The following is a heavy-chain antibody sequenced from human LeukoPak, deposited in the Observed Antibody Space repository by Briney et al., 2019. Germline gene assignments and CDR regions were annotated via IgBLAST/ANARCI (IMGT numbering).Heavy chain of an antibody. CDR1: GFSFSSYW. D-gene: IGHD6-13*01. CDR3: ANQRWYSNNWFFDY. CDR2: IKQDGSEK. Sequence: GGSLRLSCAGSGFSFSSYWMSWVRQAPGKGLEWVANIKQDGSEKNFLDSVKGRFAISRDNAKNSLYLQMNSLRAEDTAVYYCANQRWYSNNWFFDYWGQGTLVTVST. V-gene: IGHV3-7*05. J-gene: IGHJ4*02.